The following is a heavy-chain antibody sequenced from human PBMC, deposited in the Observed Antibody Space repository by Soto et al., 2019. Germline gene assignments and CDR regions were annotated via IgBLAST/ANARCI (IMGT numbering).Heavy chain of an antibody. D-gene: IGHD2-21*01. CDR2: IYPGDSDT. Sequence: PXEFVKISFQAAGYSFTSYWIVWVRQIPGKGLEWMGIIYPGDSDTRYSPSSQGQVTISADKSTNTAYLQWSSLKASDTAMYYCARSRTYGGNSFDYWGQGTLVTVSS. CDR1: GYSFTSYW. J-gene: IGHJ4*02. V-gene: IGHV5-51*01. CDR3: ARSRTYGGNSFDY.